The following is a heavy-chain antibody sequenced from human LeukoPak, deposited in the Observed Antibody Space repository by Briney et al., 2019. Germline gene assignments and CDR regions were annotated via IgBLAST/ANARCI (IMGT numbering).Heavy chain of an antibody. V-gene: IGHV5-51*01. CDR2: IYPADSDT. CDR3: ARSHCSGDCYSALFDY. D-gene: IGHD2-21*02. Sequence: GESLKISCKGSGYSFTNYWIGWVRQMPGKGLEWMGIIYPADSDTRYSPSFQGQVTIAADKSINTAFLQLSSLKASDTAMYYCARSHCSGDCYSALFDYWGQGTLVTVSS. J-gene: IGHJ4*02. CDR1: GYSFTNYW.